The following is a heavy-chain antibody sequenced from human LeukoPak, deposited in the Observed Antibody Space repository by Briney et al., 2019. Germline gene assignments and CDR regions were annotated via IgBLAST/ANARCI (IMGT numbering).Heavy chain of an antibody. D-gene: IGHD4-17*01. Sequence: WASVKVSCKASGGTFSSYAISWVRQAPGQGLEWMGGIIPIFGTANYAQKFQGRVTMTTDTSTSTAYMELRSLRSDDTAVYYCARDYGEYGVDAFDIWGQGTMVTVSS. CDR1: GGTFSSYA. J-gene: IGHJ3*02. CDR3: ARDYGEYGVDAFDI. V-gene: IGHV1-69*05. CDR2: IIPIFGTA.